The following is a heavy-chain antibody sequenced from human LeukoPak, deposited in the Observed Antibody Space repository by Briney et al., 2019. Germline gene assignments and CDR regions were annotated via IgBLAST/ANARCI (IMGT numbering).Heavy chain of an antibody. CDR3: ARDKVVGAKHLDY. Sequence: GGSLRLSCAASGFTFSSYWMSWVRQAPGKGLEGVASIKQDGSEKYYVDSVKGRFTISRDNAKNSMYLQMNSLRAEDTAVYYCARDKVVGAKHLDYWGQGTLVTVSS. CDR1: GFTFSSYW. V-gene: IGHV3-7*01. J-gene: IGHJ4*02. CDR2: IKQDGSEK. D-gene: IGHD2-15*01.